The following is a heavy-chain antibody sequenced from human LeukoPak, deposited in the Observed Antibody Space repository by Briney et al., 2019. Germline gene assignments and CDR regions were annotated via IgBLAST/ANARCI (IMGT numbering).Heavy chain of an antibody. CDR2: IYSGGST. D-gene: IGHD3-16*01. J-gene: IGHJ4*02. CDR1: GFTVSSNY. CDR3: ARDAPWGGDDY. Sequence: GGSLRLSCAASGFTVSSNYMSWVRQAPGKGLEWVSVIYSGGSTYYADSVKARFTISRDNSKNTLYLQMNSLRAEDTAVYYCARDAPWGGDDYWGQGTLVTVSS. V-gene: IGHV3-66*02.